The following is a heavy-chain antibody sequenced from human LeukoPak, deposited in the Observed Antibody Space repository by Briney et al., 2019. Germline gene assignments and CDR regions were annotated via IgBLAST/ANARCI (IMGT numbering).Heavy chain of an antibody. CDR3: ARGGVNAGLDR. Sequence: GASLRLSCAASGFTFSDYWMAGVRQAPGKGLEWVAKIWPDGSDTYHVDSVRGRFAISRDNAQYLLNIQMNSLRAEDSAVYYCARGGVNAGLDRWGQGTLVIVSS. D-gene: IGHD3-10*01. CDR2: IWPDGSDT. J-gene: IGHJ5*02. V-gene: IGHV3-7*04. CDR1: GFTFSDYW.